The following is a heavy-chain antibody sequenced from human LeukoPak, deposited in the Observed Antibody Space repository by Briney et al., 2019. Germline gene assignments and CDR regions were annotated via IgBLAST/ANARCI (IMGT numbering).Heavy chain of an antibody. Sequence: GGSLRLSCAASGFTLSTYWMHWVRHAPGKGLVWVSRFHSDGSIVHYADSVKGRFTISRDDAKNTLYLQMNSLRLEDTAVYYCTRVSSAVDYFDFWGQGTLVTVSS. V-gene: IGHV3-74*01. CDR3: TRVSSAVDYFDF. CDR2: FHSDGSIV. D-gene: IGHD5-18*01. J-gene: IGHJ4*02. CDR1: GFTLSTYW.